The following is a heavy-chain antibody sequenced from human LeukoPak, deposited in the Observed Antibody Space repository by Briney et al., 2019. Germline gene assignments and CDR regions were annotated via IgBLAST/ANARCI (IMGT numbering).Heavy chain of an antibody. CDR3: ARRQAARLSPFFDY. CDR2: ISYSGST. J-gene: IGHJ4*02. Sequence: PSETLSLTCTVSGGSISSYYWNWIRQPPGKGLEWIGYISYSGSTNSNPSLKSRVTISVDTSKNQFSLKLSSVTTADTAVYYCARRQAARLSPFFDYWGQGTLVTVSS. CDR1: GGSISSYY. D-gene: IGHD6-6*01. V-gene: IGHV4-59*01.